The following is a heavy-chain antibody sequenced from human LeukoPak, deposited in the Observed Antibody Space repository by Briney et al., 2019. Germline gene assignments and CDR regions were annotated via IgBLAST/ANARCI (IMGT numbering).Heavy chain of an antibody. CDR2: IYHSGST. CDR1: GYSISSGYY. V-gene: IGHV4-38-2*02. J-gene: IGHJ4*02. D-gene: IGHD3-22*01. CDR3: ARKVIVAAREPYFDY. Sequence: KSSETLSLTCTVSGYSISSGYYWGWIRRPPGKGLEWIGSIYHSGSTYYNPSLDSRVTISVDTSKNQFSLKLSSVTAADTAVYYCARKVIVAAREPYFDYWGRGTLVTVSS.